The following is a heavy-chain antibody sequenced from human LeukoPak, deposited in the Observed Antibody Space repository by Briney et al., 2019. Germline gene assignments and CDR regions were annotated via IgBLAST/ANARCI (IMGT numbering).Heavy chain of an antibody. CDR1: GGSFSGYY. CDR2: INHSGST. J-gene: IGHJ5*02. Sequence: PSETLSLTCAVYGGSFSGYYWSWIRQPPGKGLEWIGEINHSGSTNYNPSLKSRVTISVDTSKNQFSLKLSSVTAADTAVYYCATAPLTVTTTWFDPWGQGTLVTVSS. D-gene: IGHD4-11*01. CDR3: ATAPLTVTTTWFDP. V-gene: IGHV4-34*01.